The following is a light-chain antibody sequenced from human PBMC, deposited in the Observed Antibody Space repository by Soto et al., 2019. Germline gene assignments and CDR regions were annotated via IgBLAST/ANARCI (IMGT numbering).Light chain of an antibody. Sequence: IVMTQSPATLSVSPGEGATLSCRASQSISSKLAWYQQKPGQAPRLLIYSASTRATGVPARFSGSGSGTEFTLTISSLQSEDLAVYYCQHYNDWRWTFGQGTKVESK. J-gene: IGKJ1*01. CDR3: QHYNDWRWT. CDR2: SAS. V-gene: IGKV3-15*01. CDR1: QSISSK.